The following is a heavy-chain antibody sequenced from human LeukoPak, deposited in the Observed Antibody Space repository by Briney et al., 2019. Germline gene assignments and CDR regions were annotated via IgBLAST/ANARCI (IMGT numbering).Heavy chain of an antibody. V-gene: IGHV4-34*01. D-gene: IGHD6-13*01. CDR2: INHSGST. CDR3: ARRAAAYFDY. J-gene: IGHJ4*02. CDR1: GGSFSGYY. Sequence: SETLSLTCAVYGGSFSGYYWSWIRQPPGKGLEWIGEINHSGSTNYNPSLKSRVTISVDTSKNQFSLRLSSVTAADTAVYYCARRAAAYFDYWGQGTLVTVSS.